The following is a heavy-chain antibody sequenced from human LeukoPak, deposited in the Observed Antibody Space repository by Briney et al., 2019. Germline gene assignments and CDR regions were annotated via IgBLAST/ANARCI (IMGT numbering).Heavy chain of an antibody. CDR1: GFTFSSYG. CDR2: IWYDGSNK. Sequence: GGSLRLSCAASGFTFSSYGMHWVRQAPGKGLEWVAVIWYDGSNKYHADSVKGRFTISRDNSKNTLYLQMNSLRAEDTAVYYCARGRAGAARSTNFDYWGQGTLVTVSS. D-gene: IGHD2/OR15-2a*01. CDR3: ARGRAGAARSTNFDY. J-gene: IGHJ4*02. V-gene: IGHV3-33*01.